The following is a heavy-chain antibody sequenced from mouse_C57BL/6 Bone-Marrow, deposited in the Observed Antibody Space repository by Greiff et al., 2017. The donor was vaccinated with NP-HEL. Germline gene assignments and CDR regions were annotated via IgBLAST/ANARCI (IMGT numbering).Heavy chain of an antibody. D-gene: IGHD1-1*01. CDR1: GYTFTSYW. CDR3: ESWGPTVGYWYFDV. J-gene: IGHJ1*03. V-gene: IGHV1-7*01. CDR2: INPSGGYT. Sequence: VQLQQSGAELAKPGSSVKLSCKASGYTFTSYWMHWVKQRPGQGLEWIGNINPSGGYTKYNQKFKDKATLTVDKSSSTAYMQLSSLTYEDSAVYYGESWGPTVGYWYFDVWGTGTTVTVSS.